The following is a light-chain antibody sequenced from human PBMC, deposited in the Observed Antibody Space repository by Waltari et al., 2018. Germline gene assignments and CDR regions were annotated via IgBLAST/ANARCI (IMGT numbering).Light chain of an antibody. CDR2: DVN. CDR1: SSDIGNSYNY. J-gene: IGLJ1*01. CDR3: CSYTTSDTYV. Sequence: QSALTQPASVSGSPGQSISISCTGTSSDIGNSYNYVSGYQQHPGKAPKLMVYDVNNRPSGVANRFSGSKSGNTASLTISGLQAEDEADYYCCSYTTSDTYVFGSGTKVSVL. V-gene: IGLV2-14*03.